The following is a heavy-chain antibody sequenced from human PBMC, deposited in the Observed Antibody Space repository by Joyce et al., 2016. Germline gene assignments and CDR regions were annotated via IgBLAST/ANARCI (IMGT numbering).Heavy chain of an antibody. V-gene: IGHV3-21*01. CDR1: GFTLNNYN. CDR3: ARSIAARQTRFDY. J-gene: IGHJ4*02. D-gene: IGHD6-6*01. Sequence: EVQLVESGGGLVKPGGSLRLSCEASGFTLNNYNMNWVRQAPGKGPEWVSSISSSSVNIFYADSVKGRFTTSRDNGKNSLYMQMGSLRAADTAVYYCARSIAARQTRFDYWGQGTLVTVSS. CDR2: ISSSSVNI.